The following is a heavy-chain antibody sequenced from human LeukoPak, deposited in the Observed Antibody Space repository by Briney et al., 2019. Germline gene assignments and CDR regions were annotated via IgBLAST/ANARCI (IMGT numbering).Heavy chain of an antibody. J-gene: IGHJ4*02. CDR2: IYYSGST. Sequence: PETLSLTSTVPRGSISSSSYYWGWIRQPPGNWLEWIGIIYYSGSTYYNPSLESRVTISVGTSKNEFSLKLSSVSAAETAVYYCARFVYWGEGELVSVSS. CDR3: ARFVY. V-gene: IGHV4-39*01. CDR1: RGSISSSSYY.